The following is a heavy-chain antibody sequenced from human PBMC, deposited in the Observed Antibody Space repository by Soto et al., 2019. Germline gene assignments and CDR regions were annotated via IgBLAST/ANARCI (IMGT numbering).Heavy chain of an antibody. D-gene: IGHD6-13*01. Sequence: QVQLQESGPGLVKPSETLSLTCTVSGGSISSYYWSWIRQPPGKGLEWIGYIYYSGSTNYNPSLKSRVTISVNTSKNQFSLKLSSVTAADTAVYYCARHGAGGMWNTYYYYGMDVWGQGTTVTVSS. J-gene: IGHJ6*02. V-gene: IGHV4-59*08. CDR3: ARHGAGGMWNTYYYYGMDV. CDR1: GGSISSYY. CDR2: IYYSGST.